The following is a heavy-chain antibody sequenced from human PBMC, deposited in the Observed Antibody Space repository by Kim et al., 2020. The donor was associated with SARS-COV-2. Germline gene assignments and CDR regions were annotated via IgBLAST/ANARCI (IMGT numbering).Heavy chain of an antibody. Sequence: GGSLRLSCAASGFTFSSYSMNWVRQAPGKGLEWVSSISSSSSYIYYADSVKGRFTISRDNAKNSLYLQMNSLRAEDTAVYYCARDFTMVRGVGARVYYYYGMDVWGQGTTVTVSS. D-gene: IGHD3-10*01. CDR3: ARDFTMVRGVGARVYYYYGMDV. V-gene: IGHV3-21*01. CDR2: ISSSSSYI. J-gene: IGHJ6*02. CDR1: GFTFSSYS.